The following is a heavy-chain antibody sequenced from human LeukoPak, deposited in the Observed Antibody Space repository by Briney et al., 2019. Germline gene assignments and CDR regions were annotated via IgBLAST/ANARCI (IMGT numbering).Heavy chain of an antibody. CDR3: TSHTGTGDAFRPFHI. V-gene: IGHV3-48*04. J-gene: IGHJ3*02. CDR1: GFTFSTHD. Sequence: GGSLRLSCAASGFTFSTHDVNWVRQAPGKGLEWVSFINSRSSTIYYADSVKGRFTISRDNAKNSLYLQMNSLRAEDTAVYYCTSHTGTGDAFRPFHIWGQGTMVTV. CDR2: INSRSSTI. D-gene: IGHD2-21*02.